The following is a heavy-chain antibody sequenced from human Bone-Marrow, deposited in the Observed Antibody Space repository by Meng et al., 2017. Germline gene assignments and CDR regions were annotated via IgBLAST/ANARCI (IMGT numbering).Heavy chain of an antibody. J-gene: IGHJ4*02. CDR3: ARLGRRGYDDY. CDR2: ISSSSSYI. V-gene: IGHV3-21*01. CDR1: GFTFSSYS. Sequence: GQRVESGGGLVKPGGSLRLSCAASGFTFSSYSMNWVCQAPGKGLEWVSSISSSSSYIYYADSVKGRFTISRDNAKNSLYLQMNSLRAEDTAVYYCARLGRRGYDDYWGQGTLVTVSS. D-gene: IGHD5-12*01.